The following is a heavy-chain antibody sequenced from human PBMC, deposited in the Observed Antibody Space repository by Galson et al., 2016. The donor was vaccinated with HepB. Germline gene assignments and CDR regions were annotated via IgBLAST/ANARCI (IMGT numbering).Heavy chain of an antibody. CDR2: VYPTGST. J-gene: IGHJ4*02. D-gene: IGHD6-19*01. CDR1: GDSITSDVYY. CDR3: ARLTPWLVAS. V-gene: IGHV4-39*01. Sequence: SETLSLTCSVSGDSITSDVYYWSWIRQPPGKGLQWVGHVYPTGSTFSNPSLKTRLTMSVDASRSQFPLRLSAVTAADTAIYYCARLTPWLVASWGQGILVTVSS.